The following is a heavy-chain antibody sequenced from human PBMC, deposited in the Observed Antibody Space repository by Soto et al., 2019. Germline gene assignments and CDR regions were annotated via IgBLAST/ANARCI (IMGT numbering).Heavy chain of an antibody. V-gene: IGHV3-15*07. J-gene: IGHJ4*01. CDR3: TTDSYSTIIIVRFDY. CDR2: IKSKTDGGTT. D-gene: IGHD3-22*01. Sequence: GRSLRLSCAASGFTFTNLWINWVRQAPGKGLEWVGRIKSKTDGGTTDYAEPVKGRFAISRDDSNNMVYLQMNSLKIEDTAVYYCTTDSYSTIIIVRFDYWGHGTLVTVS. CDR1: GFTFTNLW.